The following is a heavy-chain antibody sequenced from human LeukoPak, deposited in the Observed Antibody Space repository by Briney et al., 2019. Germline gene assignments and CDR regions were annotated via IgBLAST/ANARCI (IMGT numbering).Heavy chain of an antibody. CDR2: IIPFFRTA. CDR1: KATFSSYA. CDR3: ARLFYMENTVATGDAFDI. V-gene: IGHV1-69*06. J-gene: IGHJ3*02. Sequence: SVKVSCKGSKATFSSYAINWVRQAPGEGLEWKGRIIPFFRTANYAPKYQGRVTITADKFTSTAYMELGSLTSDDTAVYYCARLFYMENTVATGDAFDIWGQGTLVTVSS. D-gene: IGHD2/OR15-2a*01.